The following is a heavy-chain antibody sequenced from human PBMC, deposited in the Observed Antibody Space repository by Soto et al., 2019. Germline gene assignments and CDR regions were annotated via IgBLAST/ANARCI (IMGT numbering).Heavy chain of an antibody. CDR2: IYYRGST. CDR3: ARAGGVDGYSGYFDY. Sequence: QVQLQESGPGLVKPSQTLSLTCTVSGGSISSGDYYWSWIRQPPGKGLEWIGYIYYRGSTYYNPSLKSRVTISVDTSKNQFSLKLSSVTAADTAVYYCARAGGVDGYSGYFDYWGQGTLVTVSS. CDR1: GGSISSGDYY. V-gene: IGHV4-30-4*01. D-gene: IGHD5-12*01. J-gene: IGHJ4*02.